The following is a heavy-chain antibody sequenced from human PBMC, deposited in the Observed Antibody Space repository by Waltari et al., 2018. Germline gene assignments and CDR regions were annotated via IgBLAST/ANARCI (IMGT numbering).Heavy chain of an antibody. CDR2: IYPGDFDT. V-gene: IGHV5-51*01. J-gene: IGHJ6*02. CDR3: ARKGAASPDHYYYFGMDV. Sequence: EVPLVQSGAEVDTHGASRNISCKGSGYRFTSCWIGWRRQLAGKGLEWTGFIYPGDFDTRYSPSFQGQVTISADKSISTVYLQWSSLKASDTAMYYCARKGAASPDHYYYFGMDVWGQGTTVTVSS. CDR1: GYRFTSCW. D-gene: IGHD1-26*01.